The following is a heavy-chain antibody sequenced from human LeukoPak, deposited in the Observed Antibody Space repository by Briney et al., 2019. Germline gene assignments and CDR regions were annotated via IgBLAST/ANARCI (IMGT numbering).Heavy chain of an antibody. J-gene: IGHJ4*02. CDR3: ARVKGSYYTYFGY. V-gene: IGHV3-30*04. D-gene: IGHD3-10*01. Sequence: GGSLRLSCAASGFTFSSYAMHWVRQAPGKGLEWVAVISYDGSNKYYADSVKGRFTISRDNSKNTLSLQMNSLRAEHTGVYYCARVKGSYYTYFGYWGQGTLVTVPS. CDR1: GFTFSSYA. CDR2: ISYDGSNK.